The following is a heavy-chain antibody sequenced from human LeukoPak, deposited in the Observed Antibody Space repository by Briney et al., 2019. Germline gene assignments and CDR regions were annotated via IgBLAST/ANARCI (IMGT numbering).Heavy chain of an antibody. CDR1: GGSISGYY. V-gene: IGHV4-59*01. CDR3: ARKGSGTYSPFDY. CDR2: LYYSGRA. D-gene: IGHD1-26*01. J-gene: IGHJ4*02. Sequence: SETLSLTCAVYGGSISGYYWSWIRQPPGKGLEWIGYLYYSGRAKYNPSIKSRVTIPVDTSKNQFCLKLSSVTAADTAGYYFARKGSGTYSPFDYWGPGTLVTVSS.